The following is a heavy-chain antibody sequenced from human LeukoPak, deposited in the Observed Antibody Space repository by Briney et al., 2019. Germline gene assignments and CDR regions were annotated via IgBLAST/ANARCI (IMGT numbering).Heavy chain of an antibody. V-gene: IGHV3-53*01. CDR3: ARAGGWLQFRGYFDY. CDR1: GFTFSSYS. D-gene: IGHD5-24*01. CDR2: IYSGGST. J-gene: IGHJ4*02. Sequence: GGSLRLSCAASGFTFSSYSMSWVRQAPGKGLEWVSVIYSGGSTYYADSVKGRFTISRDNSKSTLYIQMNSLRAEDTAVYYCARAGGWLQFRGYFDYWGQGTLVTVSS.